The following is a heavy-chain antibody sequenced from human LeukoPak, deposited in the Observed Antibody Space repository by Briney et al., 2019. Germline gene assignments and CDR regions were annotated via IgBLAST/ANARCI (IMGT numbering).Heavy chain of an antibody. CDR2: IKQDGGEK. D-gene: IGHD3-3*01. J-gene: IGHJ3*02. Sequence: QPGGSLGLSCAASAFTFNDYWMTWVRQVPGKGLEWVANIKQDGGEKYYVDSVKGRFTISRDNAKNSLYLQMNSLRAEDTAVYYCARGGATTFGLWGNAFDIWGQGTMVTVSS. CDR1: AFTFNDYW. CDR3: ARGGATTFGLWGNAFDI. V-gene: IGHV3-7*01.